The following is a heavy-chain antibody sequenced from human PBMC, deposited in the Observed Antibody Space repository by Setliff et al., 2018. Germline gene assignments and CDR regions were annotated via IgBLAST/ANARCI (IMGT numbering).Heavy chain of an antibody. D-gene: IGHD2-21*01. CDR2: SFMRGST. V-gene: IGHV4-61*09. CDR1: GTSLEAIAKGNQF. Sequence: SETLSLTCSVSGTSLEAIAKGNQFWGWIRQPAGKGLEWIGQSFMRGSTDYDPSFESRVTISLDMSKNQFFLDLTSVTAADTGVYYCVRAPVYCSGDCYPRYFDALGQGTLVAVSS. CDR3: VRAPVYCSGDCYPRYFDA. J-gene: IGHJ5*02.